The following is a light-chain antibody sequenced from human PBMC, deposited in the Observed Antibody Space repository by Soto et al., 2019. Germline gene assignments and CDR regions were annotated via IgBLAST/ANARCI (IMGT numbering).Light chain of an antibody. Sequence: QSVLTQPASVSGSPGQSITISCTGTSSDVGAYNYVSWYQQHPGKAPKLMIYDVNNRPSGVSNRFSGSKSGNTASLTISGLQAEDEADYYCSSYTTSSHVLFGGGTKVTVL. CDR1: SSDVGAYNY. CDR2: DVN. CDR3: SSYTTSSHVL. J-gene: IGLJ2*01. V-gene: IGLV2-14*01.